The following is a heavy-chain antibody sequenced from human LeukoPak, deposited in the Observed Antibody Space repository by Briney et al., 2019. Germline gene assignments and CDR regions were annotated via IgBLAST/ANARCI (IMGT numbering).Heavy chain of an antibody. CDR3: ARLEPTYSSSWYTPHNWFDP. CDR1: GYTFTTSW. CDR2: IYPGDSDT. Sequence: GESLRISCQGFGYTFTTSWIGWVRQMPGKGLEWMGIIYPGDSDTRYSPSFQGQVTISADKSISTAYLQWSSLKASDTAMYCCARLEPTYSSSWYTPHNWFDPWGQGTLVTVSS. J-gene: IGHJ5*02. D-gene: IGHD6-13*01. V-gene: IGHV5-51*01.